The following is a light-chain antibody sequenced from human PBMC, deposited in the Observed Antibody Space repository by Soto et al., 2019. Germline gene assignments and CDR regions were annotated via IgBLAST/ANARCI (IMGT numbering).Light chain of an antibody. CDR2: GAS. J-gene: IGKJ2*01. CDR3: QQGHNWPLT. CDR1: QSINSE. Sequence: EIVMTQSPATLSLSPGERAALSCRASQSINSELAWYQQKPGQPPRLLIYGASTRATGVPARFTGSESGSEFPLTIGGLQSEDFAVYYCQQGHNWPLTFGQGTRLEI. V-gene: IGKV3-15*01.